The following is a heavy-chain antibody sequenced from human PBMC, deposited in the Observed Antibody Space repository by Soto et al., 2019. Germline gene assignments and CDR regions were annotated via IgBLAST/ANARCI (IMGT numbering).Heavy chain of an antibody. J-gene: IGHJ4*02. CDR2: ISYDGSNK. Sequence: QVQLVESGGGVVQPGRSLRLSCAASGFTFSSYAMHWVRQAPGKGLEWVAVISYDGSNKYYADSVKGRFTISRDNSKNTLYLQMHSLRAEDTAVYYCAREGVDYYDSSGYPGQYFDYWGQGTLVSVSS. D-gene: IGHD3-22*01. V-gene: IGHV3-30-3*01. CDR1: GFTFSSYA. CDR3: AREGVDYYDSSGYPGQYFDY.